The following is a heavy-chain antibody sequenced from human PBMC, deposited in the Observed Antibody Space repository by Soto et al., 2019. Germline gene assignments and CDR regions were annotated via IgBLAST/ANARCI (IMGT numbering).Heavy chain of an antibody. Sequence: QVQLQESGPGLVKPSETLSLTCTVSGASISGFYWSWIRKSAGKGLEWIGRIYATGTTDYNPSLKSRVMMPVDTSKKQISLKLWSVTAADTAVYYCVRDGTKTLRDWFDPWGQGISVTVSS. V-gene: IGHV4-4*07. CDR3: VRDGTKTLRDWFDP. CDR2: IYATGTT. D-gene: IGHD1-1*01. J-gene: IGHJ5*02. CDR1: GASISGFY.